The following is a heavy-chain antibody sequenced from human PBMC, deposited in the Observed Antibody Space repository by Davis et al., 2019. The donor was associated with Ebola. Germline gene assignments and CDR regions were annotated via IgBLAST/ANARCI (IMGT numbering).Heavy chain of an antibody. Sequence: GESLKISCKGSGYSFTSYWISWVRQMPGKGLEWMGRIDPSDSYTNYSPSFQGHVTISTDKSISTAYLQCSSLKASDTAMYYCARFLRLGELSSPPDYWGQGTLVTVSS. CDR2: IDPSDSYT. D-gene: IGHD3-16*02. CDR3: ARFLRLGELSSPPDY. J-gene: IGHJ4*02. CDR1: GYSFTSYW. V-gene: IGHV5-10-1*01.